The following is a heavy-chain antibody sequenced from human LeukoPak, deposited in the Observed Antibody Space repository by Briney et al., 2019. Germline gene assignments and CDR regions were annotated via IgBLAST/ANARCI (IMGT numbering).Heavy chain of an antibody. Sequence: PGRSLRLSCAASGFTFSSYAMHWVRQAPGKGLEWVAVISYDGSNKYYADSVKGRFTISRDNSKNTLYLQMNSLRAEDTAVYYCAKVRWAVAAPVDYWGQGTLVTVSS. V-gene: IGHV3-30-3*01. D-gene: IGHD6-19*01. J-gene: IGHJ4*02. CDR1: GFTFSSYA. CDR3: AKVRWAVAAPVDY. CDR2: ISYDGSNK.